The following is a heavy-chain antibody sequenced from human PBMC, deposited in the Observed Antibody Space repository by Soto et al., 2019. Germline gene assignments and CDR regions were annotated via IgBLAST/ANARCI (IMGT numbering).Heavy chain of an antibody. V-gene: IGHV4-61*01. Sequence: SETLSLTCTVSGGSVSSGSYYWSWIRQPPGKGLEWIGYIYYSGSTNYNPSLKSRVTISVDTSKNQFSLKLSSVTAADPAVYYCARGMANFYYDSSGSLFGWGQGTLVTVSS. J-gene: IGHJ4*02. CDR2: IYYSGST. CDR3: ARGMANFYYDSSGSLFG. D-gene: IGHD3-22*01. CDR1: GGSVSSGSYY.